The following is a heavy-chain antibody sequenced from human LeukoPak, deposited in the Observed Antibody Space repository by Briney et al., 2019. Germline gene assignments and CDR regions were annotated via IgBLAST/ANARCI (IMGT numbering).Heavy chain of an antibody. D-gene: IGHD7-27*01. CDR3: AHRPGDGSLAFDP. Sequence: SGPTLVKPTQTLTLTCTFSGLSLSTSGVGVGWIRQPPGKALEWLALIYWDDDRRYTPSLKSRLTITKDTSKNQVVLTLTNVDPVDTATYYCAHRPGDGSLAFDPWGQGTLVTVSS. J-gene: IGHJ5*02. CDR2: IYWDDDR. CDR1: GLSLSTSGVG. V-gene: IGHV2-5*02.